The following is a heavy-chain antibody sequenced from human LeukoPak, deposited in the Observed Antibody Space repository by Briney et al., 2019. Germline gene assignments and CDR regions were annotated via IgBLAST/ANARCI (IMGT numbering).Heavy chain of an antibody. J-gene: IGHJ4*02. CDR1: GYTFTGYY. CDR3: ARDPYSNYFDY. Sequence: ASVKVSCKASGYTFTGYYMHWVRQAPGQGLEWMGWINPNNDGTNYAQKFQGRVTMTRDTSISTAYMELNRLRSDDTAVYYCARDPYSNYFDYWGQGTLVTVSS. D-gene: IGHD5-18*01. V-gene: IGHV1-2*02. CDR2: INPNNDGT.